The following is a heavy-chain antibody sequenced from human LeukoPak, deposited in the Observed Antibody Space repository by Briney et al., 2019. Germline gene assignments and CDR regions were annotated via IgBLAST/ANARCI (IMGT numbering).Heavy chain of an antibody. CDR3: AAGYCSSTSCYAPTDY. D-gene: IGHD2-2*03. CDR1: GFTFTSSA. V-gene: IGHV1-58*02. CDR2: IVVGSGNT. J-gene: IGHJ4*02. Sequence: GASVKVSCKASGFTFTSSAMQWVRQARGQRLEWIGWIVVGSGNTNYAQKFQERVTITRDMSTSTAYMELSSLRSEDTAVYYCAAGYCSSTSCYAPTDYWGQGTLVTVSS.